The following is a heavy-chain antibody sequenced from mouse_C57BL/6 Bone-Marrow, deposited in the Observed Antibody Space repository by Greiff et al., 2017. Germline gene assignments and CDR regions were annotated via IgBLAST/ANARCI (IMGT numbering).Heavy chain of an antibody. J-gene: IGHJ2*01. D-gene: IGHD2-5*01. Sequence: QVQLKQPGTELVKPGASVKLSCKASGYTFTSYWMHWVKQRPGQGLEWIGNINPSNGGTNYNEKFKSKATLTVDKSSSTAYMQLSSLTSEDSAVXYCARYYYSNGYFDFWGKGTTLTVSS. CDR2: INPSNGGT. CDR3: ARYYYSNGYFDF. V-gene: IGHV1-53*01. CDR1: GYTFTSYW.